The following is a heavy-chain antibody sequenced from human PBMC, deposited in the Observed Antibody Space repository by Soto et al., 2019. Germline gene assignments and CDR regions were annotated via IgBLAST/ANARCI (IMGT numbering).Heavy chain of an antibody. V-gene: IGHV1-18*01. CDR1: GYTFTSYG. CDR2: ISAYNGNT. Sequence: VASVKVSCKASGYTFTSYGISWVRQAPGQGLEWMGWISAYNGNTNYAQKLQGRVTMTTDTSTSTAYMELRSLRSDDTAVYYCARGYCSGGSCYSEPHVGFDPWGQGTLVTVSS. J-gene: IGHJ5*02. D-gene: IGHD2-15*01. CDR3: ARGYCSGGSCYSEPHVGFDP.